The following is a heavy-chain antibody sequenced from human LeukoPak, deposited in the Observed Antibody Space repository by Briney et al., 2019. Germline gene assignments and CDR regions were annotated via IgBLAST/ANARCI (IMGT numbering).Heavy chain of an antibody. D-gene: IGHD3-22*01. CDR1: GYTFTSYA. J-gene: IGHJ3*02. Sequence: ASVKVSCKASGYTFTSYAMHWVRQAPGQRLEWIGWINAGNGNTKYSQKFQGRVTITRDTSASTAYMELSSLRSEDTAVYYCATNLYYYDSSGPSGGAFDIWGQGTMVTVSS. V-gene: IGHV1-3*01. CDR2: INAGNGNT. CDR3: ATNLYYYDSSGPSGGAFDI.